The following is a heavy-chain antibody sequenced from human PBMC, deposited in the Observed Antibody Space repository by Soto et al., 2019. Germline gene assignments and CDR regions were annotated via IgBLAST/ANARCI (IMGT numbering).Heavy chain of an antibody. V-gene: IGHV4-4*07. CDR3: AREYTETVDGPTPFYFDF. J-gene: IGHJ4*02. Sequence: TLSLTCRVSGDSISTYYWSWIRQSAGKGLEWIGRTYITGDTNYNPSLKSRVTMSLDASKYQLSLHLRSVTAADTALYYCAREYTETVDGPTPFYFDFWGQGTPVTASS. D-gene: IGHD6-19*01. CDR1: GDSISTYY. CDR2: TYITGDT.